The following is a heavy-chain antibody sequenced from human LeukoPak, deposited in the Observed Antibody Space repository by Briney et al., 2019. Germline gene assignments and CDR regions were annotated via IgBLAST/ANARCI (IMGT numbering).Heavy chain of an antibody. J-gene: IGHJ5*02. CDR2: INPSGDST. V-gene: IGHV1-46*01. Sequence: ASVKVSCKASGYSFSSYYMHWVRQAPGQGLEWMGIINPSGDSTTYAQKFQGRVTMTRDTSTRTVYMELSSQRSDDTAVYYCARENDYGNNWFDPWGQGTLVTVSS. CDR3: ARENDYGNNWFDP. CDR1: GYSFSSYY. D-gene: IGHD4-17*01.